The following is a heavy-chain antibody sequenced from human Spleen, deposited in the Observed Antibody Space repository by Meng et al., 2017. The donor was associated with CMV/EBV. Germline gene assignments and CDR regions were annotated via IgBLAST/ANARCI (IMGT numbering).Heavy chain of an antibody. D-gene: IGHD5-12*01. CDR1: GDSISSGGCS. Sequence: SGDSISSGGCSWNWIRQHAEKGLEWIGYSYSDGRTYYNQSLKSRITISLDTPQNQFSLNLISVTAADTAVYYCARGGYTSGSGWFDPWGQGTLVTVSS. CDR3: ARGGYTSGSGWFDP. CDR2: SYSDGRT. J-gene: IGHJ5*02. V-gene: IGHV4-31*02.